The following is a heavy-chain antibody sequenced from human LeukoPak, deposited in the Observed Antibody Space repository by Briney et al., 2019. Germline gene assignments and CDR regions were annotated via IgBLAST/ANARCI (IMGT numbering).Heavy chain of an antibody. Sequence: GGSLRLSCAASGFTFSSYSMNWVRQAPGKGLEWVSSISSSSSYIYYADSVKGRFTISRDNAKNSLYLQMNSLRAEDTAVYYCARDMRFPVVLMHYYYGMDVWGQGTTVTVSS. CDR2: ISSSSSYI. CDR1: GFTFSSYS. CDR3: ARDMRFPVVLMHYYYGMDV. J-gene: IGHJ6*02. D-gene: IGHD2-8*01. V-gene: IGHV3-21*01.